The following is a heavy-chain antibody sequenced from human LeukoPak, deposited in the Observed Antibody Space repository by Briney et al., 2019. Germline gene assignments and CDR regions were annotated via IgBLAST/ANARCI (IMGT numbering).Heavy chain of an antibody. J-gene: IGHJ4*02. CDR2: INPNSGGT. Sequence: ASVKVSCKASGYTFTGYYMHWVRQAPGQGLEWMGWINPNSGGTNYAQKFQGRVTMTRDTSISTAYMELSSLRSEDTAVYYCATDQYSGSYYNNYWGQGTLVTVSS. V-gene: IGHV1-2*02. CDR3: ATDQYSGSYYNNY. CDR1: GYTFTGYY. D-gene: IGHD1-26*01.